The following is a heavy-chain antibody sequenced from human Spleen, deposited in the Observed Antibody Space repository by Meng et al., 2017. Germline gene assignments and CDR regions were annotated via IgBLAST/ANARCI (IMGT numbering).Heavy chain of an antibody. V-gene: IGHV3-11*04. CDR2: ISGSGTTL. CDR3: ARVYSSGSYPLDH. CDR1: GFTFDNYY. Sequence: GESLKISCVASGFTFDNYYMSWIRQAPGKGLEWVSYISGSGTTLHYADSVQGRFTISRDNGENSLYLHMNSLRAEDTALYYCARVYSSGSYPLDHWGQGTLVTVSS. D-gene: IGHD3-10*01. J-gene: IGHJ4*02.